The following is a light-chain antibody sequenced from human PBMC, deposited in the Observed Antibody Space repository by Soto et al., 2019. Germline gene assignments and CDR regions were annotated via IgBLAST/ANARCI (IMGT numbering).Light chain of an antibody. J-gene: IGKJ4*01. CDR3: QQRSNWLPLT. CDR2: DAS. V-gene: IGKV3-11*01. Sequence: EIVLTQSPATLSLSPGERATLSCRASPSVSSYLAWYQQKPGQAPRLLIYDASNRATGIPDRFSGGGSGTDFTRTSSSLEPEDFAVYYCQQRSNWLPLTFGGGTKVEIK. CDR1: PSVSSY.